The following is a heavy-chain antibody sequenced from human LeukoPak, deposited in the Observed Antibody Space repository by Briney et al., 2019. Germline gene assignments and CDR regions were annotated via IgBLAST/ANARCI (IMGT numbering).Heavy chain of an antibody. CDR2: ISASNGNT. CDR3: ARALSRGYSGYDYGLGY. V-gene: IGHV1-18*01. Sequence: ASVKVSCKASGYTFINYGVTWVRQAPGQGLEWMGWISASNGNTNYAQKLQGRVTMNTQTYTHTAYKELRGQGADDTGVYYCARALSRGYSGYDYGLGYWGQGTLVTVSS. J-gene: IGHJ4*02. CDR1: GYTFINYG. D-gene: IGHD5-12*01.